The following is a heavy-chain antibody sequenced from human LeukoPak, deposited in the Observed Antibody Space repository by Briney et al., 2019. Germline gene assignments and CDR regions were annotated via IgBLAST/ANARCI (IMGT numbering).Heavy chain of an antibody. Sequence: SETLSLTCTVSGGSISSSFYYWGWIRQPPGKGLEWIGSIYHSGSTYYNPSLKSRVTISVDTSRNQFSLNLSSVTAADTAVYYCAGGRTRVYWGQGTLVTVSS. CDR2: IYHSGST. J-gene: IGHJ4*02. CDR3: AGGRTRVY. V-gene: IGHV4-39*07. D-gene: IGHD3-10*01. CDR1: GGSISSSFYY.